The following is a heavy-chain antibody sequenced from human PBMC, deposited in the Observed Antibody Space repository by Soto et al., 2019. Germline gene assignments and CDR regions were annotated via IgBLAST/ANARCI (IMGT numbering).Heavy chain of an antibody. J-gene: IGHJ5*02. CDR2: IYYSGST. CDR1: GGSISSYY. D-gene: IGHD3-3*01. CDR3: ARQGGYDFWSGFRTLYNWFDP. Sequence: PSETLSLTCTVSGGSISSYYWSWIRQPPGKGLEWIGYIYYSGSTNYNPSLKSRVTISVDTSKNQFSLKLSSVTAADTAVYYCARQGGYDFWSGFRTLYNWFDPWGQGTLVTVSS. V-gene: IGHV4-59*08.